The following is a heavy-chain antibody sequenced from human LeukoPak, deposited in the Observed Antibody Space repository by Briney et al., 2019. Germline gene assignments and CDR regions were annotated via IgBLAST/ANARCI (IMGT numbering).Heavy chain of an antibody. CDR2: ISSSGSTI. D-gene: IGHD4-17*01. J-gene: IGHJ4*02. Sequence: GGSLRLSCVASGFTFSSYEMNSVRQAPGKGLEWVSFISSSGSTIYYTDSVKGRFTISRDNAKNSLYLQMNSLRAEDTAVYYCTRADLYGDYADYWGQGTLVTVSS. V-gene: IGHV3-48*03. CDR3: TRADLYGDYADY. CDR1: GFTFSSYE.